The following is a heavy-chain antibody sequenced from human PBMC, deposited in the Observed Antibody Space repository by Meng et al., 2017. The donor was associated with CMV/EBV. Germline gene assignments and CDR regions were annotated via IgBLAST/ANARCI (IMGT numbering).Heavy chain of an antibody. Sequence: ESLKISCAASEIAFSSYAMNWVRLPPGKGLEWVSGISGRGDNTHYADSVKGRFTISRDNSRNTLFLQMTSLRAEDTALYYCAKVPGPWGQGTLVTVSS. CDR3: AKVPGP. CDR2: ISGRGDNT. V-gene: IGHV3-23*01. D-gene: IGHD1-14*01. J-gene: IGHJ5*02. CDR1: EIAFSSYA.